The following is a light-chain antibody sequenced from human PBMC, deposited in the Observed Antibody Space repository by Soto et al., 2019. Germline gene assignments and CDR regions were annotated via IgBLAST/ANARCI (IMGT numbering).Light chain of an antibody. J-gene: IGKJ4*01. CDR1: HDIGTY. V-gene: IGKV1-33*01. CDR3: QQFDSVPLT. Sequence: DVQMTKSPSSLSASVGDRVTITCQASHDIGTYLNWYQHKPGKAPKLLIFDTSHLATGVPARFSGGGSDTYFTFTITNLQPEDFAVYYCQQFDSVPLTFGGGTHVDI. CDR2: DTS.